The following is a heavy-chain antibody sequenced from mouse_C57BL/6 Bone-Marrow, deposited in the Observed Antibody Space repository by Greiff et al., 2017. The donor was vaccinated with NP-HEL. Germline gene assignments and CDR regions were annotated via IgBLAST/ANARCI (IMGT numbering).Heavy chain of an antibody. D-gene: IGHD1-1*01. V-gene: IGHV1-54*01. J-gene: IGHJ2*01. CDR1: GYAFTNYL. CDR3: ARGDYYGSSYVGTDY. Sequence: QVQLQQSEAELVRPGPSVKVSCKASGYAFTNYLIEWVKQRPGQGLEWIGVINPGSGGTNYNEKFKGKATLTADKSSSTAYMQLSSLTSEDSAVYFCARGDYYGSSYVGTDYWGQGTTLTVSS. CDR2: INPGSGGT.